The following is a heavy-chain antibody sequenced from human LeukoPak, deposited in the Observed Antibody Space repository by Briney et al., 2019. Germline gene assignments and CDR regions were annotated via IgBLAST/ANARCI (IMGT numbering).Heavy chain of an antibody. Sequence: GGSLRLSCAASGFTFSTYAMAWVRQAPGKGPEWVSGISGSGVHTYYPDSVKGRFTISRDNAKNSLYLQMNSLRAEDTAVYYCASPKPTYYYGSGSYISKAFDIWGQGTMVTVSS. CDR1: GFTFSTYA. CDR3: ASPKPTYYYGSGSYISKAFDI. D-gene: IGHD3-10*01. CDR2: ISGSGVHT. V-gene: IGHV3-23*01. J-gene: IGHJ3*02.